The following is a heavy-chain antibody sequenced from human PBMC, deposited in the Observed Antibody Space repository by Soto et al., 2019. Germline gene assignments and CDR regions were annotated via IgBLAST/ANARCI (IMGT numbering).Heavy chain of an antibody. CDR2: INPNSGGT. CDR3: AREPATAKPEGVDF. J-gene: IGHJ4*02. V-gene: IGHV1-2*02. CDR1: GYTFSDYY. D-gene: IGHD1-1*01. Sequence: EALVKVSCKASGYTFSDYYIHWVRQAPGQGLEWMGWINPNSGGTKYAPKFQGGVTMTRDTSITTAYMELSRLRSGDTAVYYCAREPATAKPEGVDFWGQGTLVTVSS.